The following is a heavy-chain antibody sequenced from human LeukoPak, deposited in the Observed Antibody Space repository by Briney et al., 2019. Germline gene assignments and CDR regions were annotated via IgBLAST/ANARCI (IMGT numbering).Heavy chain of an antibody. V-gene: IGHV1-2*06. CDR2: INPNSGGT. J-gene: IGHJ3*02. D-gene: IGHD3-10*01. CDR3: ARGGLWFGELLGAFDI. CDR1: GYTFTGYY. Sequence: ASVKVSCKASGYTFTGYYMHWVRQAPGQGLEWMERINPNSGGTNYVQKFQGRVTMTRDTSISTAYMELSRLRSDDTAVYYCARGGLWFGELLGAFDIWGQGTMVTVSS.